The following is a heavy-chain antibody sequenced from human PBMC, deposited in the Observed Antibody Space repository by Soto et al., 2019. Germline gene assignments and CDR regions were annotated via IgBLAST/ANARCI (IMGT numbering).Heavy chain of an antibody. CDR1: GFTFSSYG. CDR2: ISYDGSNK. CDR3: AKSGSGSYYRGPYYFDH. J-gene: IGHJ4*02. D-gene: IGHD3-10*01. Sequence: GGSLRLSCAASGFTFSSYGMHWVRQAPGKGLEWVAVISYDGSNKYYADSVKGRFTISRDNSKNTLYLQMNSLRAEDTAVYYCAKSGSGSYYRGPYYFDHWGQGTLVTVSS. V-gene: IGHV3-30*18.